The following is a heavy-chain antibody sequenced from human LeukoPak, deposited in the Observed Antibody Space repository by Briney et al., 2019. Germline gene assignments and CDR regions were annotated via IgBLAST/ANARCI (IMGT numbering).Heavy chain of an antibody. CDR3: ASRVANYYYDSSRVGAFDI. D-gene: IGHD3-22*01. Sequence: GESLNISCKGSGYSFTSYWIGWVRQMPGKGLEWMGIIYPGDSDTRYSPSFQGQVTISADKSISTAYLRWSSLKASDTAMYYCASRVANYYYDSSRVGAFDIWGQGTMVTVSS. V-gene: IGHV5-51*01. CDR1: GYSFTSYW. CDR2: IYPGDSDT. J-gene: IGHJ3*02.